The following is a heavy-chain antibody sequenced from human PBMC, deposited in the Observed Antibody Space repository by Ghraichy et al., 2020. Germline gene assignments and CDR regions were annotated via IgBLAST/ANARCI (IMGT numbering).Heavy chain of an antibody. CDR3: VAGIWFGDGDF. J-gene: IGHJ4*02. V-gene: IGHV3-15*01. D-gene: IGHD3-10*01. CDR1: GFTFSNAW. CDR2: IKSKTDGGTT. Sequence: GALNISCAASGFTFSNAWMSWVRQAPGKGLEWIGRIKSKTDGGTTDYAAPVKGRFTISRDDSKNTLFMQMTSLKTEDTAVYYCVAGIWFGDGDFWGQGNMVTVSS.